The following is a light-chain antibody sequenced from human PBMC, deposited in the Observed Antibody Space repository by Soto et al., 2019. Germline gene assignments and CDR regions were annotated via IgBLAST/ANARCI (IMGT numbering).Light chain of an antibody. CDR3: SSYTSDWGV. V-gene: IGLV2-14*01. Sequence: QSVLTQPASVSVSPGQSITISCTGTSSDVGGYDFVSWYQHHPGKAPKLIIYEVRTRPSGVSDRFSGSKSGNTASLTISGLQAEEEAHYYCSSYTSDWGVFGTGTKVTVL. CDR1: SSDVGGYDF. CDR2: EVR. J-gene: IGLJ1*01.